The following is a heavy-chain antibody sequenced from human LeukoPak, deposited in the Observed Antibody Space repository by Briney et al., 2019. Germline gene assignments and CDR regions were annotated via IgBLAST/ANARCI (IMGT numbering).Heavy chain of an antibody. V-gene: IGHV3-23*01. Sequence: GGCLRLSCAVSGFTFSSYVMNWVRQAPGKGLEWVSDISGSGGSTYYADSVKGRFSISRDNSKNTLYLQMNSLRAEDTAVYYCAKRVHTSSWYAAFDYWGEGTVVPVSS. CDR2: ISGSGGST. D-gene: IGHD6-13*01. J-gene: IGHJ4*02. CDR3: AKRVHTSSWYAAFDY. CDR1: GFTFSSYV.